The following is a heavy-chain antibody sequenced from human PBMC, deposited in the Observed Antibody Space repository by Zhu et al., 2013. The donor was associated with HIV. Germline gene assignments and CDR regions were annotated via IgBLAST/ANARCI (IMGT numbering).Heavy chain of an antibody. D-gene: IGHD1-1*01. V-gene: IGHV1-69*17. Sequence: QVQLVQSGPEAKKPGSSVKVSCKASGGSFRTSGISWVRQAPGQGLEWLGSIIPILGIGKSAQNFQGRVTITADKSTSIAFVELSGLTSDDTAVYYCARTNWNDHYFDYWGQGTLVTVSS. CDR1: GGSFRTSG. CDR3: ARTNWNDHYFDY. J-gene: IGHJ4*02. CDR2: IIPILGIG.